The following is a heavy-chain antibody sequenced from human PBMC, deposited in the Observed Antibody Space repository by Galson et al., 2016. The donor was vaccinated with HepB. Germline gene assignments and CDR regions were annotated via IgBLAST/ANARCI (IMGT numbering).Heavy chain of an antibody. CDR1: GYILTGYY. Sequence: SVKVSCKASGYILTGYYVHWVRQAPGQGLEWMGWIDPRSGGTIYAENFQGRVTMTRDTSINTAYMELSRLRSADPAVYYCARLRRIVTTGSWSSPSYFDYWGQGILGTVSS. CDR2: IDPRSGGT. J-gene: IGHJ4*02. D-gene: IGHD1-26*01. CDR3: ARLRRIVTTGSWSSPSYFDY. V-gene: IGHV1-2*02.